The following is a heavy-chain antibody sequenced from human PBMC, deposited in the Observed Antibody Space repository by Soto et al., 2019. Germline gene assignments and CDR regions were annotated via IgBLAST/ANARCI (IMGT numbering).Heavy chain of an antibody. CDR2: LSGSGTST. D-gene: IGHD6-19*01. V-gene: IGHV3-23*01. CDR3: AKATTNGGWFNPFDS. Sequence: PGGSLRLSSASSGCSFFNYAMNLVRQAPGKGLEWVSGLSGSGTSTYYADSVKGRFTISRDNSRDTLFLQMNSLTADDTAVYYCAKATTNGGWFNPFDSWGQGALVTVSS. J-gene: IGHJ4*02. CDR1: GCSFFNYA.